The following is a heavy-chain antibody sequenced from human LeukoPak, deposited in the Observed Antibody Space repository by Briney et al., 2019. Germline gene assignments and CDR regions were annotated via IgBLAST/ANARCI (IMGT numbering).Heavy chain of an antibody. CDR3: ARNNGMDV. CDR1: GFTLSNHW. J-gene: IGHJ6*02. Sequence: GGSLRLSSAASGFTLSNHWMTWVRQVPGRGPEWVANVNRDGSETYYLDSVKGRFTISKDNAKNSLYLQMNSLRAEDTALYHCARNNGMDVWGQGTTVIVSS. CDR2: VNRDGSET. V-gene: IGHV3-7*03.